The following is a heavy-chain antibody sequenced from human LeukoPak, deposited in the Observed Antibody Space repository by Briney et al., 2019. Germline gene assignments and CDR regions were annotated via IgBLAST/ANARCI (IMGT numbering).Heavy chain of an antibody. J-gene: IGHJ4*02. D-gene: IGHD3-10*01. Sequence: PWASVKVSCKASGYTFTNYAMNWVRQAPGQGLEWMGYISAYNGDTNFAQKFQGRVTMTTDTSTSTAYMELRSLRSDDTAVYYCVRDGQVLAAMVRGGFAYWGQGTLVTVSS. CDR3: VRDGQVLAAMVRGGFAY. CDR2: ISAYNGDT. V-gene: IGHV1-18*01. CDR1: GYTFTNYA.